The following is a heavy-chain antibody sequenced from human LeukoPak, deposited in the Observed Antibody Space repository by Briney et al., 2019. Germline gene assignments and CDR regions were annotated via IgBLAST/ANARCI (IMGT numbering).Heavy chain of an antibody. CDR2: ITSDGSST. D-gene: IGHD6-6*01. V-gene: IGHV3-74*01. CDR1: GFTFSSYW. CDR3: SKSSGW. Sequence: GESLKISCAASGFTFSSYWMYWVRQAPGKGLVWVSRITSDGSSTRYADSVKGRFTISRDNVKSTLYLQMNSLRCEYTGVYYCSKSSGWWGQGTLVTVSS. J-gene: IGHJ4*02.